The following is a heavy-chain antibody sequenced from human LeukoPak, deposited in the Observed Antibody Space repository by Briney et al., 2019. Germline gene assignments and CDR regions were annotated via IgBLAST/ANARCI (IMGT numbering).Heavy chain of an antibody. V-gene: IGHV1-69*05. J-gene: IGHJ4*02. D-gene: IGHD4-11*01. Sequence: ASVTVSCKASGGTLSSYAISWVRQAPGQGLEWMGGIIPIFGTANYAQKFQGRVTITTDESTGTAYMELSSLRSEDTAVYYCARYSNSLNYFDYWGQGTLVTVSS. CDR1: GGTLSSYA. CDR2: IIPIFGTA. CDR3: ARYSNSLNYFDY.